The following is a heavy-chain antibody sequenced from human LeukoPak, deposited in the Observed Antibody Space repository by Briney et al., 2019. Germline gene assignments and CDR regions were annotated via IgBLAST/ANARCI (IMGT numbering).Heavy chain of an antibody. CDR3: ARAGYYYDRKRKSAP. D-gene: IGHD3-22*01. Sequence: PSETLSLTCTVSGGSISSSTFYWGWIRQPPGKGLEWIGSLYYSGSTYYNPSLKSRVTISVDTSKNQFSLKLSSVTAADTAVYYWARAGYYYDRKRKSAPWGQGPLVTVSS. CDR2: LYYSGST. CDR1: GGSISSSTFY. J-gene: IGHJ5*02. V-gene: IGHV4-39*01.